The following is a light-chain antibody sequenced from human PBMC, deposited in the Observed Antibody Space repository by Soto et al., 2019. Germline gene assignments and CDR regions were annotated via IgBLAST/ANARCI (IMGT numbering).Light chain of an antibody. J-gene: IGKJ1*01. CDR2: DAS. CDR1: QGISNS. V-gene: IGKV1-27*01. CDR3: QQYNTFWT. Sequence: DIQMSQSPSSLSASIGDRVTITCRASQGISNSLAWYQQKPGKGPSLLIYDASTLQSGVPSRFSGSGSGTDFTLTINSLQPEDVATYYCQQYNTFWTFGQGTKVDIK.